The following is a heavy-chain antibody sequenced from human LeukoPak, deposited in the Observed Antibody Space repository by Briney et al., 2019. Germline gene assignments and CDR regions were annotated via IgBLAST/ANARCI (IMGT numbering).Heavy chain of an antibody. J-gene: IGHJ4*02. V-gene: IGHV4-59*08. CDR1: GGSISSYY. CDR3: ARHQGTYSSSWYDY. D-gene: IGHD6-13*01. CDR2: IYYSGST. Sequence: SETLSLTCTVSGGSISSYYWSWIRQPPGKGLEWIGYIYYSGSTNYNPSLRSRVTISVDTSKNQFSLKLSSVTAADTAVYYCARHQGTYSSSWYDYWGQGTLVTVSS.